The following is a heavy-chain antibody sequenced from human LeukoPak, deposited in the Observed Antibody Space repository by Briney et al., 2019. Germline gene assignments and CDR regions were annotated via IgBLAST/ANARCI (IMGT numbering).Heavy chain of an antibody. J-gene: IGHJ6*03. Sequence: GGTLRLSCAASGFTFSSQGMSWVRQAPGKGLEWVSAISGSGGSTYYADSVKGRFTISRDNSKNTLYLQMNSLRAEDTAVYYCAKCILTGYYKGYMDVWGKGTTVTISS. CDR1: GFTFSSQG. CDR3: AKCILTGYYKGYMDV. D-gene: IGHD3-9*01. V-gene: IGHV3-23*01. CDR2: ISGSGGST.